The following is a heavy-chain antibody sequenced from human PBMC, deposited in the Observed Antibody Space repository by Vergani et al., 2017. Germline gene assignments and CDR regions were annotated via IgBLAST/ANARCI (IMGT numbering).Heavy chain of an antibody. J-gene: IGHJ4*02. Sequence: EVQLVESGGGLVQPGRSLRLSCAASGFTFDDYAMHWVRQAPGKGLGWVSGISWNSGSIGHADSVKGRFTISRDNAKNSLYLQMNSLSAEDTALYYCAKDRGLYCSGGSCYFDYWGQGTLDTVSS. CDR1: GFTFDDYA. CDR2: ISWNSGSI. V-gene: IGHV3-9*01. CDR3: AKDRGLYCSGGSCYFDY. D-gene: IGHD2-15*01.